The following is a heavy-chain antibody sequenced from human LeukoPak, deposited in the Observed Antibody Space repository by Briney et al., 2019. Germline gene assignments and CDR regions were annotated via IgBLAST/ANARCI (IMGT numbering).Heavy chain of an antibody. CDR2: INSDGSST. Sequence: GGSLRLSCAASGFTFSSYWMHWVRQAPGKGLVWVSRINSDGSSTGYADSVKGRFTISRDNAKNTLYLQMNSLRAEDTAVYYCARVSYYYDSRGYGMDVWGQGTTVTVSS. CDR1: GFTFSSYW. D-gene: IGHD3-22*01. J-gene: IGHJ6*02. CDR3: ARVSYYYDSRGYGMDV. V-gene: IGHV3-74*01.